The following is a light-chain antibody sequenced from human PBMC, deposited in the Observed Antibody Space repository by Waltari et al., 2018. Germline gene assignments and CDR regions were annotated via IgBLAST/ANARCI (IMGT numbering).Light chain of an antibody. CDR1: SSDVGTYNF. Sequence: QSALTQPASVSGSPGQSITISCTGTSSDVGTYNFVSWYQHPPGKAPKLMISGVSNRPSGFSNRFSGSKSDNTASLTISGLQAEDEADYFCCSYTSSNTYVFGTGTRVTVL. CDR3: CSYTSSNTYV. CDR2: GVS. J-gene: IGLJ1*01. V-gene: IGLV2-14*01.